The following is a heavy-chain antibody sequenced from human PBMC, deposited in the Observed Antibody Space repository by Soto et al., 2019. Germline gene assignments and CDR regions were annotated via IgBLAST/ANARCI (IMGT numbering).Heavy chain of an antibody. J-gene: IGHJ4*02. CDR1: GFTFSSYS. CDR2: ISSSSSYI. Sequence: GGSLRLSCAASGFTFSSYSMNWVRQAPGKGLEWVSSISSSSSYIYYADSVKGRFTISRDNAKNSLYLQMNSLRVEDTAVYYCARDQPGYSYGYGLGYWGQGTLVTVSS. V-gene: IGHV3-21*01. D-gene: IGHD5-18*01. CDR3: ARDQPGYSYGYGLGY.